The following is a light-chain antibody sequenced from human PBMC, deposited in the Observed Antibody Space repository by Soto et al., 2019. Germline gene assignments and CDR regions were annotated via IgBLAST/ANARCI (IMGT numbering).Light chain of an antibody. V-gene: IGLV1-40*01. Sequence: QSVLTQPPSVSGAPGQRVTISCTGSSSNIGAGYDVHWYQQRPGTAPKLPIYGNKNRPSGVPDRFSGSKSGTSASLAITGLQAEDEADYYCQSYDSSLSVSYVFGTGTKLTVL. CDR3: QSYDSSLSVSYV. J-gene: IGLJ1*01. CDR2: GNK. CDR1: SSNIGAGYD.